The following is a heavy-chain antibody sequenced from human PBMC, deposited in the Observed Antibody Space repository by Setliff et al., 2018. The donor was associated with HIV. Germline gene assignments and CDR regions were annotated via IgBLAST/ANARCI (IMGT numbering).Heavy chain of an antibody. CDR1: GGTLSTYA. D-gene: IGHD1-20*01. V-gene: IGHV1-69*13. J-gene: IGHJ5*02. Sequence: SVKVSCKASGGTLSTYAVSWVRQAPGQGLEWMGGIIPVFGPADYAKKFQGRVTITADESTRTAYMELSSLRSEDTAVYYCAILSVYWFDPWGQGTPVTSPQ. CDR3: AILSVYWFDP. CDR2: IIPVFGPA.